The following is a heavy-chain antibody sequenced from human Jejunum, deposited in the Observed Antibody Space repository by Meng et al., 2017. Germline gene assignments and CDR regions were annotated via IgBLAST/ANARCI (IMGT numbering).Heavy chain of an antibody. CDR1: GYPFTSYY. D-gene: IGHD1-26*01. Sequence: QVQLVQSGAEVLKPGASVKVSCKTSGYPFTSYYLHWVRQAPGQGLQWMGLINPSTGYTLYSQKFQGRVTITRDRSITTAYLDLTRLTSDDTAMYYCARVGSTNSPADYWGQGTLVTVSS. CDR3: ARVGSTNSPADY. J-gene: IGHJ4*02. CDR2: INPSTGYT. V-gene: IGHV1-2*02.